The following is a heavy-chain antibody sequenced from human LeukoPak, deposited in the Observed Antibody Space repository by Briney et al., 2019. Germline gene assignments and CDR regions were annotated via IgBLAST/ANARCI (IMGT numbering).Heavy chain of an antibody. V-gene: IGHV3-66*01. CDR1: GFTVSSNY. Sequence: GGSLRLSCAASGFTVSSNYMSWVRQAPGRGLEWVSVIYSGGSTYYADSVRGRFTISRDNSKNTLYLQMNSLRAEDTAVYYCARGIEGGYSYGSGYWGQGTLVTVSS. D-gene: IGHD5-18*01. J-gene: IGHJ4*02. CDR3: ARGIEGGYSYGSGY. CDR2: IYSGGST.